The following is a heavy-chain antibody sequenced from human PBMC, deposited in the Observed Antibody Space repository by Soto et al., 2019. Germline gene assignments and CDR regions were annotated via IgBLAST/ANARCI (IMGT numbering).Heavy chain of an antibody. CDR2: ISVNGEVI. J-gene: IGHJ4*02. Sequence: GGSLRLSCAASGFTFSDYYIHWIRRAPGKGLEWISYISVNGEVIQYAASARGRFTISRDNAENSVYLEMESLRDEDTALYYCARDVDADFRTDFDYWGRGTLVTVSS. CDR1: GFTFSDYY. D-gene: IGHD4-17*01. V-gene: IGHV3-11*01. CDR3: ARDVDADFRTDFDY.